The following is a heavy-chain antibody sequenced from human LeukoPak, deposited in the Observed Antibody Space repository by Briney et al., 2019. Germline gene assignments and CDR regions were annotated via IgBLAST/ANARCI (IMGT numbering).Heavy chain of an antibody. J-gene: IGHJ4*02. CDR2: INHSGST. V-gene: IGHV4-34*01. CDR3: ARVWFGMYFDY. Sequence: SETLSLTCAVYGGSFSGYYWSWIRQPPGKGLEWIGEINHSGSTNYNPSLKSRVTISVDTSKNQFSLKLGSVTAADTAVYYCARVWFGMYFDYWGQGTLVTVSS. D-gene: IGHD3-10*01. CDR1: GGSFSGYY.